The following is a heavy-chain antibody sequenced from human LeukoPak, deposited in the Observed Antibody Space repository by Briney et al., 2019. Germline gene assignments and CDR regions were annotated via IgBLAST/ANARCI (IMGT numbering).Heavy chain of an antibody. CDR1: SGSFSGYY. V-gene: IGHV4-34*01. CDR2: INHSGST. CDR3: ARGGYLFSDYVWGSYRPIDY. Sequence: PSETLSLTCAVYSGSFSGYYWSWIRQPPGKGLEWIGEINHSGSTNYNPSLKSRVTISVDTSKNQFSLKLSSVTAADTAVYYCARGGYLFSDYVWGSYRPIDYWGQGTLVTVSS. J-gene: IGHJ4*02. D-gene: IGHD3-16*02.